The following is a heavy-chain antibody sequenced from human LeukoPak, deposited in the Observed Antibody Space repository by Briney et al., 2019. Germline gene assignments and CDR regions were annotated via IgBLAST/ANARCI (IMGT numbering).Heavy chain of an antibody. CDR2: IYTSGST. Sequence: SETLSLTCTVSGGSISSYYWSWIRQPAGKGLEWIGRIYTSGSTNYNPSLKSRVTMSVDTSKNQFSLKLSSVTAADTAVYYCARDSRTGGSIAARPNYYYYMDVWGKGTTVTVSS. CDR3: ARDSRTGGSIAARPNYYYYMDV. V-gene: IGHV4-4*07. D-gene: IGHD6-6*01. J-gene: IGHJ6*03. CDR1: GGSISSYY.